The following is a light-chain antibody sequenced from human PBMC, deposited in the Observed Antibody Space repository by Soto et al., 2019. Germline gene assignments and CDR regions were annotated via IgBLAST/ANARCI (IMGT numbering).Light chain of an antibody. V-gene: IGKV3-20*01. CDR3: QYYSCSGT. CDR2: ATT. Sequence: EIVLTQSPGTLSLSPGERATLSCRASQSVSRTYLAWYQQKPLQPTRLLISATTRRAAGTPGWFSGSGGRTDILPTISMLEQEDLADYCHQYYSCSGTFGQGTKVDIK. J-gene: IGKJ1*01. CDR1: QSVSRTY.